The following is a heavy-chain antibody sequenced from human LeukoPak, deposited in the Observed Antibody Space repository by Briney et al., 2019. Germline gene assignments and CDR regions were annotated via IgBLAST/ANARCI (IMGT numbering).Heavy chain of an antibody. Sequence: SETLSLTCTVSGGSISSGDYYWGWIRQPPGKGLEWIGSIYYSGSTYYNPSLKSRVTISVDTSKNQFSLKLSSVTAADTAVYYCARTGGSKGFDPWGQGTLVTVSS. CDR2: IYYSGST. V-gene: IGHV4-39*01. CDR1: GGSISSGDYY. CDR3: ARTGGSKGFDP. D-gene: IGHD3-16*01. J-gene: IGHJ5*02.